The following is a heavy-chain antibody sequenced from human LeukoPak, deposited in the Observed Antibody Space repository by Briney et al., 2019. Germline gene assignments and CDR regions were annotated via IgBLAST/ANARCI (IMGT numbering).Heavy chain of an antibody. V-gene: IGHV3-21*01. CDR2: ISTTSSYF. CDR3: ARVGPPSYAMDV. Sequence: GGFLRLSCAASGFTFRTYSMNWVRQAPGKGLEWVSSISTTSSYFYYADSVKGRFTISRDNAKNALFLQMISLRAEDTAVYYCARVGPPSYAMDVWGQGTTVTVSS. CDR1: GFTFRTYS. J-gene: IGHJ6*02. D-gene: IGHD3-16*01.